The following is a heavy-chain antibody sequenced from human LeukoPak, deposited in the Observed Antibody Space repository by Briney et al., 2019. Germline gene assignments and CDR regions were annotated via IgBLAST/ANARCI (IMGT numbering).Heavy chain of an antibody. CDR2: IYSGGST. CDR1: GFTVSSNY. V-gene: IGHV3-53*04. CDR3: ARCLVLTSPETSCDAFDI. J-gene: IGHJ3*02. Sequence: GGSLRLSCAASGFTVSSNYMSWVRQAPGKGLEWVSVIYSGGSTYYADSVKGRFTISRHNSKNTLYLQMNSLRAEDTAVYYCARCLVLTSPETSCDAFDIWGQGTMVTVSS. D-gene: IGHD4/OR15-4a*01.